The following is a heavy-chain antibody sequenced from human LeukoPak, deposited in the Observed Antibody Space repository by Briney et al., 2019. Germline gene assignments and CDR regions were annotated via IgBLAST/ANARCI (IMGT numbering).Heavy chain of an antibody. V-gene: IGHV4-59*01. CDR1: SATIGSYY. J-gene: IGHJ4*02. Sequence: SETLSLTCTVSSATIGSYYWGLIRQSPGKGLEWIGYIQNTGGTNYNPSLNSRVSISKDTAKNQFSLQVRSVTAADTAVYYCVKHGSGWSFDYWGQGTLVTVSS. CDR2: IQNTGGT. D-gene: IGHD6-19*01. CDR3: VKHGSGWSFDY.